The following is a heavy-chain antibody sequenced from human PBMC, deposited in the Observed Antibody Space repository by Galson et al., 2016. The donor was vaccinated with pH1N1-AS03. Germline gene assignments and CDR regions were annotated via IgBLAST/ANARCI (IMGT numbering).Heavy chain of an antibody. V-gene: IGHV4-59*01. D-gene: IGHD3-22*01. J-gene: IGHJ6*02. CDR3: ARETPADSNGRYSSYYYAMDV. CDR1: GGSINNYY. Sequence: ETLSLTCTVSGGSINNYYWSWVRQPPGKGLEWIGYIYSSGSTNYSPSLRSRATISIDTSKNQFSLKVASVTAADTAVYFCARETPADSNGRYSSYYYAMDVWGQGTTVTVSS. CDR2: IYSSGST.